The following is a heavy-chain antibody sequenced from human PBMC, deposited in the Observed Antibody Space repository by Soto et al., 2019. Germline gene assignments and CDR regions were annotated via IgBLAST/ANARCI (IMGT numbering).Heavy chain of an antibody. V-gene: IGHV3-21*01. CDR1: GFTFRSFT. J-gene: IGHJ5*02. CDR3: TRDASRDSSARGWFDP. Sequence: PAGSLRLCCAASGFTFRSFTMNWVRQAPGKGLEWVSTISSNSAYIYYTDALRGRFTISRDNAKNSLHLQMNSLRAEDTAVYYCTRDASRDSSARGWFDPWGPGTLVTVSS. D-gene: IGHD6-13*01. CDR2: ISSNSAYI.